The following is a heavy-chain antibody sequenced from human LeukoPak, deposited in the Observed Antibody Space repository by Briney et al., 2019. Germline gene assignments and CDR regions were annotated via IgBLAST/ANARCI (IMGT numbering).Heavy chain of an antibody. D-gene: IGHD6-13*01. J-gene: IGHJ5*02. V-gene: IGHV1-46*01. CDR2: INPSGGST. CDR1: GYTFTSYY. CDR3: ARDRKSFIAAAATDWFGP. Sequence: GASVKVSCKASGYTFTSYYMHWVRQAPGQGLEWMGIINPSGGSTSYAQKFQGRVTMTRDTSTSTVYMELSSLRSEDTAVYYCARDRKSFIAAAATDWFGPWGQGTLVTVSS.